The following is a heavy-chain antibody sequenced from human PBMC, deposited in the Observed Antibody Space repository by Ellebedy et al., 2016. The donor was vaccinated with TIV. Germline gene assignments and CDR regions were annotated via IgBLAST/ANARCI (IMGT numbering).Heavy chain of an antibody. CDR1: GFTFSSYW. J-gene: IGHJ3*02. Sequence: GESLKISXAASGFTFSSYWMSWVRQAPGKGLEWVANIKQDGSEKYYVDSVKGRFTISRDNAKNSLYLQMNSLRAEDTAVYYCARSKLHDAFDIWGQGTMVTVSS. CDR2: IKQDGSEK. V-gene: IGHV3-7*04. D-gene: IGHD1-26*01. CDR3: ARSKLHDAFDI.